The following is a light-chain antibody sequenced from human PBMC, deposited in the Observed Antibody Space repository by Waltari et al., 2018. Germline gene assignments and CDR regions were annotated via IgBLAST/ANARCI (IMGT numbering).Light chain of an antibody. Sequence: DTQMTQSPSTLSAYVGDRVTITCRASQNIYNWLAWYQQKPGEAPKVLIYDASSLRSGVPSRFSGSGSGTEFTLTISSLQPGDFATYYCQQYHGDSPTFGQGTRVEIK. CDR3: QQYHGDSPT. J-gene: IGKJ1*01. CDR1: QNIYNW. V-gene: IGKV1-5*01. CDR2: DAS.